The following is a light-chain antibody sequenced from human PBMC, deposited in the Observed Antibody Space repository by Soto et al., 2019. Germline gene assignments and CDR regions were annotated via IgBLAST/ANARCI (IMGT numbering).Light chain of an antibody. CDR1: SSDVGSYNL. J-gene: IGLJ2*01. V-gene: IGLV2-23*02. CDR3: CSYAGSSTFVV. CDR2: DAS. Sequence: QSVLTQPASVSGSPGQSITISCTGTSSDVGSYNLVSWYQQHPGEAPKLMIYDASKRPSGVSNRFSASKSGNTASLTISGLQAEDEADYYCCSYAGSSTFVVFGGGTQLTVL.